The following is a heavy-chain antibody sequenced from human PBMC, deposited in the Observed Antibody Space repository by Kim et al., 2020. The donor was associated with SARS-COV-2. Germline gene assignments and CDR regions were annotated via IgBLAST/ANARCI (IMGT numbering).Heavy chain of an antibody. V-gene: IGHV4-34*01. J-gene: IGHJ6*02. D-gene: IGHD2-2*02. Sequence: SETLSLTCAVYGGSFSGYHWSWIRQPPGKGLEWIGEIYHSGSTNYNPSLKSRVTISVDTSKNQFSLKLSSVTAADTAVYYCARGRAGVVPSPILGIGPHYDYYARDVWGQGTTVTVSS. CDR3: ARGRAGVVPSPILGIGPHYDYYARDV. CDR2: IYHSGST. CDR1: GGSFSGYH.